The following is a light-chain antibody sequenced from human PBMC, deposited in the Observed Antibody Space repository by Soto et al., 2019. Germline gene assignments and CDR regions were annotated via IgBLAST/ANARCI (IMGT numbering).Light chain of an antibody. CDR2: SAS. CDR1: QDIRND. CDR3: PHHYNHPLA. J-gene: IGKJ4*01. Sequence: DIQMTQSPSSLSASVGDRVTITCRASQDIRNDLGWYQQKPGKAPKRLIFSASTLDSGIPSTFGGGGFCTEFSLTFSSLQPEDFPTYYYPHHYNHPLALGGGTKVQIK. V-gene: IGKV1-17*01.